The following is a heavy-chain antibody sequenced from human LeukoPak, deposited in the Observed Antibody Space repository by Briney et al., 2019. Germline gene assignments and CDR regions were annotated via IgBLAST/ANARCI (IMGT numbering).Heavy chain of an antibody. D-gene: IGHD2-15*01. CDR3: ATASFCSGTHCFYYYMDV. CDR2: FDPEDGET. V-gene: IGHV1-24*01. CDR1: GYTLNEKS. J-gene: IGHJ6*03. Sequence: ASVKVSCKVSGYTLNEKSMHRVRQAPGTGLEWLGGFDPEDGETIYAEKFQDRITMTDDPSTDTAYMELSSLRSEDTAVYYCATASFCSGTHCFYYYMDVWGKGTPVTVSS.